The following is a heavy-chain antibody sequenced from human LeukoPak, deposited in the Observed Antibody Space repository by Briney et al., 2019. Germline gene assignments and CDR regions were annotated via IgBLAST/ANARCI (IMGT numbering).Heavy chain of an antibody. J-gene: IGHJ3*02. CDR3: ARDCGDSGSYYWDAFDI. V-gene: IGHV1-69*13. CDR2: IIPIFGTA. Sequence: SVKVSCKASGGTFSSYAISWVRQAPGQGLEWMGGIIPIFGTANYAQKFQGRVTITADESTSTAYMELSSLRSEDTAVYYCARDCGDSGSYYWDAFDIWGQGTMVTVSS. CDR1: GGTFSSYA. D-gene: IGHD1-26*01.